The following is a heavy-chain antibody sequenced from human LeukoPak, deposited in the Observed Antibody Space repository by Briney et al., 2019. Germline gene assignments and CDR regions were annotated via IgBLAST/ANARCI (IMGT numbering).Heavy chain of an antibody. J-gene: IGHJ4*02. D-gene: IGHD5-12*01. CDR3: ATAQVDIVATATAY. CDR2: FDPEDGET. Sequence: GASVKVSCKVSGYTLTELSMHWVRQAPGKGPEWMGGFDPEDGETIYAQKFQGRVTMTEDTSTDTAYMELSSLRSEDTAVYYCATAQVDIVATATAYWGQGTLVTVSS. V-gene: IGHV1-24*01. CDR1: GYTLTELS.